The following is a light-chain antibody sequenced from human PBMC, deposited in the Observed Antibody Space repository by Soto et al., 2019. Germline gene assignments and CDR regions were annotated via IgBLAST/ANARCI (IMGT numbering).Light chain of an antibody. CDR3: QQYGSSSWT. Sequence: EIVLTQSPGTLSLSPGERATLSCRASQSINSNFLAWYQQKPGQAPRLLIYGASYRATGIPDRFSGSGSGADFTLTISRLGPEDFAVYHCQQYGSSSWTFGQGTKVDI. CDR1: QSINSNF. CDR2: GAS. J-gene: IGKJ1*01. V-gene: IGKV3-20*01.